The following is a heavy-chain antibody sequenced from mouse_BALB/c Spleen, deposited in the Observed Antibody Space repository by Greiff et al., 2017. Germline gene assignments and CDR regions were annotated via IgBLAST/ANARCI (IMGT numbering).Heavy chain of an antibody. V-gene: IGHV3-8*02. CDR2: ISYSGST. J-gene: IGHJ4*01. CDR3: ARGGYLYYYAMDY. CDR1: GDSITSGY. Sequence: ESGPSLVKPSQTLSLTCSVTGDSITSGYWNWIRKFPGNKLEYMGYISYSGSTYYNPSLKSRISITRDTSKNQYYLQLNSVTTEDTATYYCARGGYLYYYAMDYWGQGTSVTVSS. D-gene: IGHD2-2*01.